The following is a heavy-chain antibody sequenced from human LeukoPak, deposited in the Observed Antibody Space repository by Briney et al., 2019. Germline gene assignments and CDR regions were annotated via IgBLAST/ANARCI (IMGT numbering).Heavy chain of an antibody. V-gene: IGHV1-2*02. CDR3: ARGPRITMIVVVIPQLGFDP. Sequence: GASVKVTCKASGYTFTGYYMHGVRQAPGQGLEWMGWINPNSGGTNYAQKFQGRVTMTRDTSISTAYMELSRLRSDDTAVYYCARGPRITMIVVVIPQLGFDPWRQGTLVTVSS. CDR2: INPNSGGT. D-gene: IGHD3-22*01. J-gene: IGHJ5*02. CDR1: GYTFTGYY.